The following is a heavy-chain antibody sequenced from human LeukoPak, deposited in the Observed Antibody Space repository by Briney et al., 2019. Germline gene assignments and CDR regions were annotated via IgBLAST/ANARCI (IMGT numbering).Heavy chain of an antibody. D-gene: IGHD6-19*01. J-gene: IGHJ5*02. CDR3: ARLRLLGSSGWYLRGCWFDP. CDR2: ISAYNGNT. V-gene: IGHV1-18*01. CDR1: GYTFSSYG. Sequence: ASVKVSCKASGYTFSSYGISWVRQAPGQGLEWMGWISAYNGNTNYAQKLQGRVTMTTDTSTSTAYMELRSLRSDDTAVYYCARLRLLGSSGWYLRGCWFDPWGQGTLVTVSS.